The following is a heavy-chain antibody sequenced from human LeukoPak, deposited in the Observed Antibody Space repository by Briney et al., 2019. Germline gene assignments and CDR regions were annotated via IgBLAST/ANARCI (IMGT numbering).Heavy chain of an antibody. J-gene: IGHJ4*02. Sequence: GGSLRLSCAASGFTFSDYYMSWIRQTPGKGLEWVSAISDSGGSTYYADSVKGRFTVSRDNSKNTLYLQMNSLRVEDTAVYYCVKTQTHFGDYRRDYWGQGTLVTVSS. V-gene: IGHV3-23*01. D-gene: IGHD4-17*01. CDR3: VKTQTHFGDYRRDY. CDR1: GFTFSDYY. CDR2: ISDSGGST.